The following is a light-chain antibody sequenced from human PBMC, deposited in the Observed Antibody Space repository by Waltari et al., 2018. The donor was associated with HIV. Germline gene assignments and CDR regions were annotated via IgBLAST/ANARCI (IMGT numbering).Light chain of an antibody. CDR3: GTRDNDLGPVI. Sequence: SVLTQPPSKSAAPGQTVTISCAGHSSNIGANDVSWYQQLPGAAHRLIIYESTKRPSVISDRFSASKSDTTATLDIAGVQPGDEAMYFCGTRDNDLGPVILGGGTWVTVL. CDR1: SSNIGAND. CDR2: EST. V-gene: IGLV1-51*02. J-gene: IGLJ2*01.